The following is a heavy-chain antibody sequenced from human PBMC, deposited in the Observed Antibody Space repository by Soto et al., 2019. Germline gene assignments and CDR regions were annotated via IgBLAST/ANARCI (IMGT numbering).Heavy chain of an antibody. V-gene: IGHV3-48*02. CDR3: ARDQKGGGYYDSSGYYNDAFDI. Sequence: GSRRLSCAASGFTFSSYSMNWVRQAPGKGLEWVSYISSSSSTIYYADSVKGRFTISRDNAKNSLYLQMNSLRDEDTAVYYCARDQKGGGYYDSSGYYNDAFDIWGQGTMVTVSS. D-gene: IGHD3-22*01. J-gene: IGHJ3*02. CDR1: GFTFSSYS. CDR2: ISSSSSTI.